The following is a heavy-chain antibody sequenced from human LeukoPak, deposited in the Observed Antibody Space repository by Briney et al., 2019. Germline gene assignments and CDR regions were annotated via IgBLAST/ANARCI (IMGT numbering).Heavy chain of an antibody. V-gene: IGHV3-23*01. CDR1: GFTFSSYA. D-gene: IGHD1-26*01. Sequence: PGGSLRLSCAASGFTFSSYAMSWIRQAPGKGLEGISAISGSGGSTYYADSVKGRFTISNDNCKNTLYLQMNSLRAEDTAVYYCAKDSGQIRFFDYWGQGTLVTVSS. CDR2: ISGSGGST. J-gene: IGHJ4*02. CDR3: AKDSGQIRFFDY.